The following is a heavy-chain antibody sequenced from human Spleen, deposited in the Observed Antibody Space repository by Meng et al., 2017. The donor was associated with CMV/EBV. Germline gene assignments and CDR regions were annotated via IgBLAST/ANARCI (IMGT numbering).Heavy chain of an antibody. Sequence: GESLKISCEVSGLTFSDAWMNWVRQAPGKGLEWVSVICPDGTHYAGFVKGRFTISRDDSKNIVYLQMNSLGVEDTALYYCVVGHDSRKVAYWGQGTLVTVSS. CDR1: GLTFSDAW. CDR3: VVGHDSRKVAY. D-gene: IGHD2-15*01. CDR2: ICPDGT. J-gene: IGHJ4*02. V-gene: IGHV3-53*01.